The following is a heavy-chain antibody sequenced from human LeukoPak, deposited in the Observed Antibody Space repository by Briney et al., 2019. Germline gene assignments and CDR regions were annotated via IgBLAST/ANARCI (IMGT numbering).Heavy chain of an antibody. Sequence: GESLKISCKGSGYSFTSYWIGWVRQMPGKGLEWMGIIYPGDSDTRYSPSFQGQVTISADKSISTAYLQWSSLKASDTAMYYCARQYVAAAGTALLGRGYYYMDVWGKGTTVTISS. D-gene: IGHD6-13*01. CDR1: GYSFTSYW. J-gene: IGHJ6*03. V-gene: IGHV5-51*01. CDR3: ARQYVAAAGTALLGRGYYYMDV. CDR2: IYPGDSDT.